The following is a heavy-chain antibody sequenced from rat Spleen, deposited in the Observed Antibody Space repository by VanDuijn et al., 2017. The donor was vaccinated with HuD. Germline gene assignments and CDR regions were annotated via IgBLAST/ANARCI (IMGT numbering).Heavy chain of an antibody. CDR3: TRDLGTIAGVMDA. V-gene: IGHV2-6*01. Sequence: QVQLKESGPGLVQPSQTLSLTCTVSGFSLTSYTVSWVRQPPGKGLEWIAAISSGGSTYYNSALKSRLSISRDTSKSQVFLKMNSLQTEDTAIYFCTRDLGTIAGVMDAWGQGASVTVSS. CDR2: ISSGGST. J-gene: IGHJ4*01. D-gene: IGHD1-2*01. CDR1: GFSLTSYT.